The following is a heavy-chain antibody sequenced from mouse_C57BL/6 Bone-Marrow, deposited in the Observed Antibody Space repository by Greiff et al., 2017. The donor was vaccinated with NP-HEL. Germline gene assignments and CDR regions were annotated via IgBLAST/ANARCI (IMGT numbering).Heavy chain of an antibody. V-gene: IGHV1-81*01. J-gene: IGHJ3*01. CDR3: SRWPLIYYGNYGVY. D-gene: IGHD2-1*01. Sequence: VQLQQSGAELARPGASVKLSCKASGYTFTSYGISWVKQRTGQGLEWVGEIYPRSGSTYYNEKFKGKATLTADKSSSTAYMELRSLTSEDAAVYVCSRWPLIYYGNYGVYWGQGTLVTVSA. CDR1: GYTFTSYG. CDR2: IYPRSGST.